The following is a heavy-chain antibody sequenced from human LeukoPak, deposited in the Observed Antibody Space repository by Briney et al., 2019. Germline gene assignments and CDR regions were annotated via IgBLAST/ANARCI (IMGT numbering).Heavy chain of an antibody. V-gene: IGHV5-51*01. CDR2: IYPGDSDT. CDR1: GYSFTSYW. D-gene: IGHD2/OR15-2a*01. Sequence: GESLKISCQGSGYSFTSYWIDWVRQMPGKGLEWMGIIYPGDSDTRYSPSFQGQVTISADRSISTAYLQWSSLKASDTAMYYCARRPNNMGDFDYWGQGTLVTVSS. J-gene: IGHJ4*02. CDR3: ARRPNNMGDFDY.